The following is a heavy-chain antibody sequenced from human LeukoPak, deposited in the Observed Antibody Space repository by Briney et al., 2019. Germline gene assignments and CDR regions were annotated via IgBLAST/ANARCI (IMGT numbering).Heavy chain of an antibody. CDR2: ISWHGVTT. Sequence: GGSLRLSCAASGFTFEDFTMHRVRQVPRKGLEWVSLISWHGVTTYYADSVKGRFTISRDNSKNSLYLQLNSLRAEDSALYYCAKERSAFFDYWGQGTLVTVAS. D-gene: IGHD3-3*01. CDR3: AKERSAFFDY. J-gene: IGHJ4*02. V-gene: IGHV3-43*01. CDR1: GFTFEDFT.